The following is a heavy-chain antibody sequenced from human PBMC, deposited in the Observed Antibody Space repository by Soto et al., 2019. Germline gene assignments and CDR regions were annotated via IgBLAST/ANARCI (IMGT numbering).Heavy chain of an antibody. CDR2: IYYSGST. V-gene: IGHV4-39*01. J-gene: IGHJ4*02. CDR3: ARVVLRFLEPFDY. CDR1: GGSISSSSYY. D-gene: IGHD3-3*01. Sequence: SETLSLTCTVSGGSISSSSYYWGWIRQPPGKGLEWIRSIYYSGSTYYNPSLKSRVTISVDTSKNQFSLKLSSVTAADTAVYYCARVVLRFLEPFDYWGQGTLVTVSS.